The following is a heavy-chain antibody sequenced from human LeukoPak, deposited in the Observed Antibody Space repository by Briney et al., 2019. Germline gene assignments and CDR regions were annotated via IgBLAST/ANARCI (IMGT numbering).Heavy chain of an antibody. CDR2: ISYDGNKK. J-gene: IGHJ6*03. CDR1: GFTFNSYG. Sequence: GGSLRLSCSASGFTFNSYGMHWVRQAPGKGLEWVAFISYDGNKKDYADSVKGRFTISRDNSENTLYLQMNSLRIEDAGVYYCARPSDHYYYYFYMDVWGQGTTVTVSS. CDR3: ARPSDHYYYYFYMDV. V-gene: IGHV3-30*19.